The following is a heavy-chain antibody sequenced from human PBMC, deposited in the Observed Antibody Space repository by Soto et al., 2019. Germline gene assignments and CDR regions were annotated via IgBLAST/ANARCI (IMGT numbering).Heavy chain of an antibody. CDR3: ARVTAGWEGYYFDY. D-gene: IGHD1-26*01. Sequence: EVQLVESGGGLIQPGGSLRLSCAASGFTVSSNYMSWVRQAPGKGLEWVSVIYSGGSTYYADSVKGRFTISRDNSKNTLYLQMNSLRAEDTAVYYCARVTAGWEGYYFDYWGQGTLVTVSS. J-gene: IGHJ4*02. V-gene: IGHV3-53*01. CDR2: IYSGGST. CDR1: GFTVSSNY.